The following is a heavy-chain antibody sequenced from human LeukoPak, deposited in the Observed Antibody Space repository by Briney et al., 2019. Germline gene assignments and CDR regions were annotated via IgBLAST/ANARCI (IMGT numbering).Heavy chain of an antibody. J-gene: IGHJ4*02. V-gene: IGHV3-7*01. CDR3: ARDYGGSDFDY. CDR2: INQDGSEK. CDR1: GFSFSAYW. D-gene: IGHD3-16*01. Sequence: PGGSLRLSCAVSGFSFSAYWMNWVRQAPGKGLEWVANINQDGSEKHYVDSVKGRFTISRDNAKNSLYLQINSLSAEDTAVYYCARDYGGSDFDYWGQGTLVTVSS.